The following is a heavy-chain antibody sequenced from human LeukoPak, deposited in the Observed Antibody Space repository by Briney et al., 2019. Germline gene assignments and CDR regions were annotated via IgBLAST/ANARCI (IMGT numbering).Heavy chain of an antibody. V-gene: IGHV3-23*01. Sequence: GGSLRLSCAASGFTFSSYAMSWFRQAPGKGLEWVSAISGSGVSTYYADSVKGRFTFSRDNSKNTLSLQMNSLRAEDTAVYYCAKASGSSTTNWFDPWGQGTLVTVSS. CDR2: ISGSGVST. CDR1: GFTFSSYA. J-gene: IGHJ5*02. CDR3: AKASGSSTTNWFDP. D-gene: IGHD1-26*01.